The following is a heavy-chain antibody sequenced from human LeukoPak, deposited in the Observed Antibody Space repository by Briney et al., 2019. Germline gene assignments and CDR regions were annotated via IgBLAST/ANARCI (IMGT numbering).Heavy chain of an antibody. CDR2: IYYSGST. CDR1: GGSISSYY. J-gene: IGHJ5*02. CDR3: ARDIAAAGTGLNWFDP. Sequence: SETLSLTCTVSGGSISSYYWSWIRQPPGKGLEWIGYIYYSGSTNYNPSLKSRVTISVDTSKNQFSLKLSSVTAADTAVYYCARDIAAAGTGLNWFDPWGQGTLVTVSS. V-gene: IGHV4-59*01. D-gene: IGHD6-13*01.